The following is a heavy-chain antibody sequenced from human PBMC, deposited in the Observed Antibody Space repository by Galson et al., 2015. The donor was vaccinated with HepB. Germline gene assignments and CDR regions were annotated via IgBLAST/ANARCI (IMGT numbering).Heavy chain of an antibody. CDR3: AKGLTGFSSGYCPDY. V-gene: IGHV3-30*18. CDR1: GFTFSSYG. D-gene: IGHD3-22*01. CDR2: ISYDGSNK. Sequence: SLRLSCAASGFTFSSYGMHWVRQAPGKGLEWVAVISYDGSNKYYADSVKGRFTISRDNSKNTLYLQMNSLRAEDTAVYYCAKGLTGFSSGYCPDYWGQGTLVTVSS. J-gene: IGHJ4*02.